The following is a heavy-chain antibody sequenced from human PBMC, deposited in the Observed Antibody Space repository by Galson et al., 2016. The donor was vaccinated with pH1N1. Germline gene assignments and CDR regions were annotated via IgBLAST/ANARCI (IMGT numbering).Heavy chain of an antibody. J-gene: IGHJ2*01. CDR3: ATYYYGSGSYYWQKAEVWYFDL. D-gene: IGHD3-10*01. CDR2: INVGNGNT. Sequence: SVKVSCKASGYTFTIYAIHWVRQAPGQSLEWMGWINVGNGNTQYSQKFQDRVTITRDTSATTAYMELSSLRFEYTAVYYCATYYYGSGSYYWQKAEVWYFDLWGRGTLVTVSS. V-gene: IGHV1-3*01. CDR1: GYTFTIYA.